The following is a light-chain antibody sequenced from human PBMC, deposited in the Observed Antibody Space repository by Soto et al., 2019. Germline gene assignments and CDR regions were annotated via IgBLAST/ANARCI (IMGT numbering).Light chain of an antibody. V-gene: IGKV1-9*01. J-gene: IGKJ4*01. Sequence: DIQLTQAPSFVSASVGDRDTITCRASQDIGNFLAWYQQEPGKAPKLLIYAAPTLQSGVPSKFSGSGSAAEFSLTISSLQPEDFSAYFCQQLHKYPLTFGGGTKVEI. CDR2: AAP. CDR1: QDIGNF. CDR3: QQLHKYPLT.